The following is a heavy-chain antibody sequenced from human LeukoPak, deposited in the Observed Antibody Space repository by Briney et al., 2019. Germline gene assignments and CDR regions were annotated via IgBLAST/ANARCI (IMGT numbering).Heavy chain of an antibody. Sequence: GGSLRLSCAASGSTFSSYWMGWVRQAPGKGLEWVANIKQDGSEKYYVDSVKGRFTISRDNAKNSLYLQMNSLRAEDTAVYYCAELGITMIGGVWGKGTTVTISS. D-gene: IGHD3-10*02. J-gene: IGHJ6*04. CDR2: IKQDGSEK. V-gene: IGHV3-7*01. CDR1: GSTFSSYW. CDR3: AELGITMIGGV.